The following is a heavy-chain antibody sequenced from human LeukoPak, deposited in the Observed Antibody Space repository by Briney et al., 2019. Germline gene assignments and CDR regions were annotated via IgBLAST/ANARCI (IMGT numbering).Heavy chain of an antibody. Sequence: PGGSLRLFCAASGFTFSSFWMTWVRQAPGKGLEWVANIKQDGGEKYYVDSVKGRFTISRDNAKNSLYLQMNSLRGEDTAVYYCAREGYYYDYGSGSYYNLDYWGQGTLVTVSS. V-gene: IGHV3-7*01. CDR3: AREGYYYDYGSGSYYNLDY. J-gene: IGHJ4*02. D-gene: IGHD3-10*01. CDR1: GFTFSSFW. CDR2: IKQDGGEK.